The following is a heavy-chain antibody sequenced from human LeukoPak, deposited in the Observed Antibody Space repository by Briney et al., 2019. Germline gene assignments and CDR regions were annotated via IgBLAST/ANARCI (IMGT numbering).Heavy chain of an antibody. CDR1: GGSFSGYY. V-gene: IGHV4-34*01. J-gene: IGHJ3*02. CDR2: IDLSGSP. CDR3: AREADGYCSGVSCFDAFDI. Sequence: SETLSLTCAVSGGSFSGYYWSWIRQPPGKGLEWIGDIDLSGSPNYNPSLKSRVTMSIDTSKNQFSLKLSSVTAADTAVYYCAREADGYCSGVSCFDAFDIWGQGTMVTVSS. D-gene: IGHD2-15*01.